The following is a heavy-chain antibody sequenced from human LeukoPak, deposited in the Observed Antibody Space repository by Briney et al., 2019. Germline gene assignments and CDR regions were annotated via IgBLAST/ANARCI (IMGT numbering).Heavy chain of an antibody. CDR3: ARDPLRGVFDY. V-gene: IGHV1-46*01. D-gene: IGHD3-16*01. J-gene: IGHJ4*02. CDR1: GYTFTSYY. CDR2: INPSGGST. Sequence: ASVKVSCEASGYTFTSYYMHWVRQAPGQGLEWMGIINPSGGSTSYAQKFQGRVTMTRDTSTSTVYMELSSLRSEDTAVYYCARDPLRGVFDYWGQGTLVTVSS.